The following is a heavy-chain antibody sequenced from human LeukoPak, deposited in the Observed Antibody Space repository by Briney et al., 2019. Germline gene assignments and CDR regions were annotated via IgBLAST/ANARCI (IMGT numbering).Heavy chain of an antibody. CDR2: ISGSGGST. V-gene: IGHV3-23*01. CDR1: GFTFSTYD. D-gene: IGHD2-2*01. Sequence: GGSLRLSCAASGFTFSTYDMTWVRQAPGKGLEWVSSISGSGGSTYYADSVKGRFTISRDNSKSTLYLQMNSLRAEDTAVYYCAREPNNVVTPAGFDYWGQGTLVTVSS. J-gene: IGHJ4*02. CDR3: AREPNNVVTPAGFDY.